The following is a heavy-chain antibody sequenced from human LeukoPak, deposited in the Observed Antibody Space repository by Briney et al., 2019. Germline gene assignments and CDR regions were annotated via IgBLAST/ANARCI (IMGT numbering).Heavy chain of an antibody. D-gene: IGHD3-3*01. J-gene: IGHJ6*02. CDR2: IYYSGST. CDR1: GGSISSYY. Sequence: PSETLSLTCTVSGGSISSYYWSWIRQPPGKGLEWIGYIYYSGSTNYNPSLKSRVTISVDTSKNQFSLKLSSVTAADTAVYYCARDGGIFGVAYYYYGMDVWGQGTTVTVSS. V-gene: IGHV4-59*12. CDR3: ARDGGIFGVAYYYYGMDV.